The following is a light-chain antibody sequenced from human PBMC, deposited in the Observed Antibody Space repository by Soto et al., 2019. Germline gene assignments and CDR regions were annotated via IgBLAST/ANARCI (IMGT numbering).Light chain of an antibody. CDR3: QQYGSTPLT. CDR2: DAS. V-gene: IGKV3-20*01. J-gene: IGKJ4*01. Sequence: EIVLKQSPDTLSLSPGERATLSCRASQSVRSNYLAWYQQKPGQAPRFRIYDASSRATGIPDRFSGSGSGTDFTLTISRLGPEDFAVYYCQQYGSTPLTCGGGTKVDIK. CDR1: QSVRSNY.